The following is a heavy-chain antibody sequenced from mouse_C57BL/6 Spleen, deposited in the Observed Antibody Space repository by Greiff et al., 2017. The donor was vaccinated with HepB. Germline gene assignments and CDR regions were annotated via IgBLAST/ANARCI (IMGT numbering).Heavy chain of an antibody. Sequence: VQLQQPGAELVMPGASVKLSCKASGYTFTSYWMHWVKQRPGQGLEWIGEIDPSDSYTNYNQKFKGKSKLTVDKSSSTAYMQLSSLTSEDSAVYYCARNYYGSSHYFDYWGQGTTLTVSS. D-gene: IGHD1-1*01. J-gene: IGHJ2*01. CDR1: GYTFTSYW. V-gene: IGHV1-69*01. CDR3: ARNYYGSSHYFDY. CDR2: IDPSDSYT.